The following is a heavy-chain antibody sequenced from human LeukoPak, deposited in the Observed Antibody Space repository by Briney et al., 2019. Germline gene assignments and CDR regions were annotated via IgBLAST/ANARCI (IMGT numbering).Heavy chain of an antibody. Sequence: SETLSLTCSVSGASISSHYWSWLRQPPGKGLEGIGYIYYSVRTNYNPSLKSRVTISVDMPNNQFSLKMSSVTAADTAVYYCARTGDGYNYYNYYYMDVWGKGTTVTVSS. CDR3: ARTGDGYNYYNYYYMDV. D-gene: IGHD5-24*01. V-gene: IGHV4-59*11. CDR1: GASISSHY. J-gene: IGHJ6*03. CDR2: IYYSVRT.